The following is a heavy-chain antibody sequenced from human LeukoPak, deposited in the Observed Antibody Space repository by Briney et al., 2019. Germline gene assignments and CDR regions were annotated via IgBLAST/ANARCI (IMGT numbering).Heavy chain of an antibody. V-gene: IGHV4-34*01. CDR1: GGSFSGYY. CDR2: INHSGGT. D-gene: IGHD1-26*01. J-gene: IGHJ4*02. CDR3: ARDSGSYYGPFDY. Sequence: SETLSLTCAVSGGSFSGYYWSWIRQPPGKGLERIGEINHSGGTNYSPSLKSRLTISIDTSKDQFSLRLRSVTDADTAVYYCARDSGSYYGPFDYWGQGTLVTVSS.